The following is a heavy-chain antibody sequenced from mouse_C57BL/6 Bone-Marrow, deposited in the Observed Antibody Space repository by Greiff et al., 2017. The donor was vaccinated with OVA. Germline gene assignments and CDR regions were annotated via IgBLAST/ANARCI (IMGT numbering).Heavy chain of an antibody. CDR3: ARWWDPFDY. D-gene: IGHD1-1*02. Sequence: VQLQQPGAELVKPGASVKLSCKASGYTFTSYWMHWVKQRPGQGLEWIEMIHPNSGSTNYNEKFKSKATLTVDTSSSTAYMQLSSLTSEDSAVYYCARWWDPFDYWGQGTTLTVSS. CDR1: GYTFTSYW. J-gene: IGHJ2*01. CDR2: IHPNSGST. V-gene: IGHV1-64*01.